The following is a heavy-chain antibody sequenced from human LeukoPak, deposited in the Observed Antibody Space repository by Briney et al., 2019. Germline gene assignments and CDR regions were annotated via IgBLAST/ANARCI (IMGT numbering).Heavy chain of an antibody. CDR1: GGSISSYN. CDR2: IYYSGST. J-gene: IGHJ4*02. CDR3: ATSRDGSKVDY. V-gene: IGHV4-59*01. D-gene: IGHD5-24*01. Sequence: PSETLSLTCTVSGGSISSYNWSWIRQPPGKGLEWIGYIYYSGSTNYNPSLKSRVTISVDTSKNQFSLKLSSVTAADTAVYYCATSRDGSKVDYWGQGTLVTVSS.